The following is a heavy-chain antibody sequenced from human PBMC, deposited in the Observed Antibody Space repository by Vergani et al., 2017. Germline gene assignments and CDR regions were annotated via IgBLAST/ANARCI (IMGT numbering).Heavy chain of an antibody. D-gene: IGHD2-2*01. CDR1: GYTFTSYG. V-gene: IGHV1-18*01. CDR3: ARDRIERVVVVPAAI. Sequence: QVQLVQSGAEVKKPGASVKVSCKASGYTFTSYGISWVRQAPGQGLEWMGWISAYNGNTNYAQKLQGRVTMTTDTSTSTAYMELRSLRSDDTAVYYSARDRIERVVVVPAAIWGQGTLVTVSS. J-gene: IGHJ4*02. CDR2: ISAYNGNT.